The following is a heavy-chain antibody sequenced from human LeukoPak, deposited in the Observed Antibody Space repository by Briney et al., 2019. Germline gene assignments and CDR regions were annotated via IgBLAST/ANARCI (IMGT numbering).Heavy chain of an antibody. V-gene: IGHV1-3*01. CDR2: INAGNGNT. CDR1: GYTFTSYA. J-gene: IGHJ4*02. CDR3: ARGSGSYRPLFDY. D-gene: IGHD1-26*01. Sequence: ASVKVSCKASGYTFTSYAIHWVRQAPGQRLEWMGWINAGNGNTKYSQKFQGRVTITRDTSASTAYMELSSLRSEDTAVYYCARGSGSYRPLFDYWGQGTLVTVSS.